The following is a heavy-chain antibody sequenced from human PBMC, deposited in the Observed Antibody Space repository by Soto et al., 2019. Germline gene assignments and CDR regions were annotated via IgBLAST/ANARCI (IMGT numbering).Heavy chain of an antibody. D-gene: IGHD3-9*01. J-gene: IGHJ6*02. V-gene: IGHV3-23*01. Sequence: PGGSPKPSRAPPWVAFGSYSRWWVRAASRGGVGGGLAISGSGGSTYYADSVKGRFTISRDNSQNTLYLQMNSLRAEDTAVYYCARSASPEYYDILTGYSYYYGMDVWGQGTTVTVSS. CDR2: ISGSGGST. CDR1: WVAFGSYS. CDR3: ARSASPEYYDILTGYSYYYGMDV.